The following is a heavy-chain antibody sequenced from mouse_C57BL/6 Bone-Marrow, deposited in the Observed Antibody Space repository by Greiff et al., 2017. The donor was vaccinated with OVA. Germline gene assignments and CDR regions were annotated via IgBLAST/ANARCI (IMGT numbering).Heavy chain of an antibody. CDR2: IDPSDSYT. J-gene: IGHJ4*01. V-gene: IGHV1-50*01. CDR1: GYTFTSYW. CDR3: ARARSTMVTTEAMDY. D-gene: IGHD2-2*01. Sequence: QVQLQQPGAELVKPGASVKLSCKASGYTFTSYWMQWVKQRPGQGLEWIGEIDPSDSYTNSNQKFKGTDTLTVDTSVSTAYLQLCILSSEDSAVYYCARARSTMVTTEAMDYWGPGTSVTVSS.